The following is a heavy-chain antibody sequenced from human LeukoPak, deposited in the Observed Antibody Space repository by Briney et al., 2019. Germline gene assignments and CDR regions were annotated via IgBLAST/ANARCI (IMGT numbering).Heavy chain of an antibody. Sequence: PGGSLRLSCAASGFTFSSYSMNWVRQAPGKGLEWVSSISSSSSYIYYADSVKGRFTISRDNSKNTLYLQMNSLRAEDTAVYYCAKDRGYQLPNNWFDPWGQGTLVTVSS. CDR2: ISSSSSYI. D-gene: IGHD2-2*01. CDR1: GFTFSSYS. V-gene: IGHV3-21*04. J-gene: IGHJ5*02. CDR3: AKDRGYQLPNNWFDP.